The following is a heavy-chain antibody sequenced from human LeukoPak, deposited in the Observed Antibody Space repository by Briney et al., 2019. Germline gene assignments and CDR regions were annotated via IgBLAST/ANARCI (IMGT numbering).Heavy chain of an antibody. CDR2: IYSGGST. J-gene: IGHJ4*02. CDR1: GFTVSSNC. CDR3: ARGGPAAGRFDY. Sequence: SGGSLRLSCAASGFTVSSNCMSWVRQAPGKGLEWVSVIYSGGSTYYADSVKGRFTISRDNSKNTLYLQMNSLRAEDTAVYYCARGGPAAGRFDYWDQGTLVTVSS. V-gene: IGHV3-66*01. D-gene: IGHD6-13*01.